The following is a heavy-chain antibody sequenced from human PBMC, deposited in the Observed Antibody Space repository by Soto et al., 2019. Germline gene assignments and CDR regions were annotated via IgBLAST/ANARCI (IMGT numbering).Heavy chain of an antibody. Sequence: GESLKISCKGSGYSFTSYWISWVRQMPGKGLEWMGRIDPSDSYTNYSPSFQGHVTISADKSISTAYLQWSSLKASDTALYYCARQSSVPSYYYYGMDVWGQGTTVTVSS. D-gene: IGHD6-6*01. CDR3: ARQSSVPSYYYYGMDV. CDR2: IDPSDSYT. J-gene: IGHJ6*02. CDR1: GYSFTSYW. V-gene: IGHV5-10-1*01.